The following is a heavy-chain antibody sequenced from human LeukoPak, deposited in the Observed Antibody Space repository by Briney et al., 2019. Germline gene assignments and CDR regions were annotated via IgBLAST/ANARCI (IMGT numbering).Heavy chain of an antibody. Sequence: ASVKVSCKASGYTFTGYYMHWVRQAPGQGLEWMGWINPNSGGTNYAQKFQGRVTMTRDTSISTPYMELSWLRSDDTAVYYCARALYTSRSYLATFSPTNFDYWGQGTLVTVSS. CDR3: ARALYTSRSYLATFSPTNFDY. CDR1: GYTFTGYY. V-gene: IGHV1-2*02. D-gene: IGHD6-6*01. J-gene: IGHJ4*02. CDR2: INPNSGGT.